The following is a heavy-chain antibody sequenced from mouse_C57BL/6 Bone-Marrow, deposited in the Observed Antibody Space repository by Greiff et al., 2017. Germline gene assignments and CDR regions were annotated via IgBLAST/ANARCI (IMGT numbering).Heavy chain of an antibody. CDR2: IYPGSGST. CDR1: GYTFTSYW. D-gene: IGHD2-5*01. Sequence: QVQLQQPGAELVKPGASVKMSCKASGYTFTSYWITWVKQRPGQGLEWIGDIYPGSGSTNYNEKFKSKATLTVDTSSSTAYMQLSSLTSEDSAVYCCARSDYSTYGIAYWGQGTLVTVSA. V-gene: IGHV1-55*01. CDR3: ARSDYSTYGIAY. J-gene: IGHJ3*01.